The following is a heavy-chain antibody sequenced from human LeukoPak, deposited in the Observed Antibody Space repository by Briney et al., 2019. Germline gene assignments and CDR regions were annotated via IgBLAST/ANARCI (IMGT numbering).Heavy chain of an antibody. CDR3: ARVPESVGINYFDS. CDR1: GGSFSGNF. CDR2: INHRGNT. D-gene: IGHD1-26*01. V-gene: IGHV4-34*01. J-gene: IGHJ4*02. Sequence: PSETLSLTCAVYGGSFSGNFWSWVRQPPGNGLEWIGEINHRGNTNYNPSLKSRVTISVDTSKNQFSLRLSSVTAVDTAVYYCARVPESVGINYFDSWGQGTQVTVSS.